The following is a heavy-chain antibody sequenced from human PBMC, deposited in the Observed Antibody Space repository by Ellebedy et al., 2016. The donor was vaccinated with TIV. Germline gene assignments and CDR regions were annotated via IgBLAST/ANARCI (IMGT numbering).Heavy chain of an antibody. Sequence: SETLSLTXAVSGGSISSSNWWRWVRQPPGKGLEWIGEIYHSGSTNYNPSLKSRVTISVDKSKNQFSLKLSSVTAADTAVYYCAQGPGSDSSSWSLGYWGQGTLVTVSS. CDR3: AQGPGSDSSSWSLGY. CDR2: IYHSGST. CDR1: GGSISSSNW. D-gene: IGHD6-13*01. J-gene: IGHJ4*02. V-gene: IGHV4-4*02.